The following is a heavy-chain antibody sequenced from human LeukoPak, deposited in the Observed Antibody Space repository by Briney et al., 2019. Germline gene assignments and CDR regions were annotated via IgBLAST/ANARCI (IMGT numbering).Heavy chain of an antibody. CDR3: ARGGGEYSYGFLDY. V-gene: IGHV3-21*01. J-gene: IGHJ4*02. Sequence: GSLRLSCAASGFTFSSYSMNWVRQAPGKGLEWVSSISSSSSYIYYADSVKGRFTISRDNAKNSLYLQMNSLRAEDTAVYYCARGGGEYSYGFLDYWGQGTLVTVSS. CDR1: GFTFSSYS. CDR2: ISSSSSYI. D-gene: IGHD5-18*01.